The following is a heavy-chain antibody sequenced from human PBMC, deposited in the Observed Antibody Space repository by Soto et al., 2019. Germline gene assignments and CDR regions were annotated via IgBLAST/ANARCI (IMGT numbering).Heavy chain of an antibody. CDR2: ISSSSSYT. Sequence: QVQLVESGGGLVKPGGSLRLSCAASGFTFSDYYMSWIRQAPGKGLEWVSYISSSSSYTNYADSVKGRFTISRDNAKNSLYLQMNSLRAEDTAVYYCARAYDVVVEAFDIWGQGTMVTVSS. V-gene: IGHV3-11*05. J-gene: IGHJ3*02. CDR3: ARAYDVVVEAFDI. CDR1: GFTFSDYY. D-gene: IGHD2-15*01.